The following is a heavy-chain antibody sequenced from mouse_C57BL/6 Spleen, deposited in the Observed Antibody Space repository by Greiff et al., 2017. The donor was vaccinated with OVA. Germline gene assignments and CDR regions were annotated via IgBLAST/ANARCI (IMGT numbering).Heavy chain of an antibody. CDR1: GYTFTSYW. V-gene: IGHV1-69*01. J-gene: IGHJ1*03. Sequence: QVQLQQPGAELVMPGASVKLSCKASGYTFTSYWMHWVKQRPGQGLEWIGEIDPSDSYTNYNQKFKGKSTLTVDKSSSTAYMQLSSLTSEDSAVYYCARPGEGYFEVWGTGTTVTVSS. CDR3: ARPGEGYFEV. CDR2: IDPSDSYT.